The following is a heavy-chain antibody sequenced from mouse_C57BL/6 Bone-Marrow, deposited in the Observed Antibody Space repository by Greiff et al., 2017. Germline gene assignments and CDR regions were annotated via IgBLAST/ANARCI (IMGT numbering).Heavy chain of an antibody. CDR2: IHPNSGST. J-gene: IGHJ3*01. CDR1: GYTFTSYW. D-gene: IGHD2-4*01. Sequence: VQLKQSGAELVKPGASVKLSCKASGYTFTSYWMHWVKQRPGQGLEWIGMIHPNSGSTNYNEKFKSKATLTVDKSSSTAYMQLSSLTSEDSAVYYCASYDYDGVAYWGQGTLVTVSA. V-gene: IGHV1-64*01. CDR3: ASYDYDGVAY.